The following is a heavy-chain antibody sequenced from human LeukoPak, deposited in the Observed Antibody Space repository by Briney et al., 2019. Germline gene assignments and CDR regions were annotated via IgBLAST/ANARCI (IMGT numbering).Heavy chain of an antibody. J-gene: IGHJ6*02. V-gene: IGHV1-18*01. CDR1: GYTFTSYG. D-gene: IGHD5-18*01. Sequence: ASEKVSCKASGYTFTSYGISWVRQAPGQGLEWMGWISAYNGNTNYAQKLQGRVTMTTDTSTSTAYMELRSLRSDDTAVYYCARRYVDTAMVTDRSSYYYYGMDVWGQGTTVTVSS. CDR2: ISAYNGNT. CDR3: ARRYVDTAMVTDRSSYYYYGMDV.